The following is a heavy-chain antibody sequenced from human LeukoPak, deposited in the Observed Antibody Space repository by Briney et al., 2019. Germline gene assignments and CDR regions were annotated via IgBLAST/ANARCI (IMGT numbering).Heavy chain of an antibody. V-gene: IGHV1-69*04. CDR2: IIPMLDKV. J-gene: IGHJ4*02. D-gene: IGHD6-19*01. Sequence: ASVKVSCKASGGTFSNYAISWVRQAPGQGLEWMGGIIPMLDKVNYAQKFQGRVTITRDTSASTAYMELSSLRSEDTAVYYCARDIAVAGTDYWGQGTLVTVSS. CDR1: GGTFSNYA. CDR3: ARDIAVAGTDY.